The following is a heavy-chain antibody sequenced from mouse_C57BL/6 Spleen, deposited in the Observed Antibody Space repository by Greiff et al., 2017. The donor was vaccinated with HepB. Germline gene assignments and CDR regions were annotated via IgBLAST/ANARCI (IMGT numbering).Heavy chain of an antibody. D-gene: IGHD2-12*01. J-gene: IGHJ3*01. CDR1: GYTFTSYT. Sequence: VKLMESGAELARPGASVKMSCKASGYTFTSYTMHWVKQRPGQGLEWIGYINPSSGYTKYNQKFKDKATLTADKSSSTAYMQLSSLTSEDSAVYYCARLNDREFAYWGQGTLVTVSA. CDR3: ARLNDREFAY. CDR2: INPSSGYT. V-gene: IGHV1-4*01.